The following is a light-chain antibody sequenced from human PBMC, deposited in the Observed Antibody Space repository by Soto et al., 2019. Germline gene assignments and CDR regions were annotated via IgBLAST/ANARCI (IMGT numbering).Light chain of an antibody. J-gene: IGLJ2*01. CDR3: QSYDSSLSGSVV. V-gene: IGLV1-40*01. CDR1: SSNIGAGYE. CDR2: DNT. Sequence: QSVLTQPPSVSGAPGQRVTISCTGCSSNIGAGYEVHWYQQLPGTAPKLRIYDNTNRPSGVPDRFSGSKSGTSASLAITGLQAEDEAEYYCQSYDSSLSGSVVFGGGTKLTVL.